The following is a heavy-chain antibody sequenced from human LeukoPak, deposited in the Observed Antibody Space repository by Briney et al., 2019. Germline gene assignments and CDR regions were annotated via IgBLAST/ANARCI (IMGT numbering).Heavy chain of an antibody. J-gene: IGHJ4*02. CDR2: IIPILGIA. Sequence: GASVKVSCKASGYTFTSYGISWVRQAPGQGLEWMGRIIPILGIANYAQKFQGRVTITADKSTSTAYMELSSLRSEDTAVYYCARDGDGYTYWGQGTLVTVSS. V-gene: IGHV1-69*04. D-gene: IGHD5-24*01. CDR1: GYTFTSYG. CDR3: ARDGDGYTY.